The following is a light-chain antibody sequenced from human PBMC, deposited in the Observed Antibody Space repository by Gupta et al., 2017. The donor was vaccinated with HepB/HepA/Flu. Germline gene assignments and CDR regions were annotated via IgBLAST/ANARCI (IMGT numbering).Light chain of an antibody. CDR3: AVWDDSLNGWV. CDR2: SNT. CDR1: GSNIGNND. V-gene: IGLV1-44*01. J-gene: IGLJ3*02. Sequence: QSVLTQPPSVSGTPGQRVTISCSGGGSNIGNNDVNWYRQLPGTAPKLLIFSNTNRPSGVPDRFSGSKSGTSAFLAISGLQSEDEATYYCAVWDDSLNGWVFGGGTTLTVL.